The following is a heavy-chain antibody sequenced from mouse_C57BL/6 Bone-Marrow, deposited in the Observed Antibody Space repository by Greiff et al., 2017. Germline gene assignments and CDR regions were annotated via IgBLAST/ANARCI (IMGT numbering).Heavy chain of an antibody. CDR1: GYTFTSYD. CDR3: ARVDGYDDASGLDY. Sequence: QVQLQQSGPELVKPGASVKLSCKASGYTFTSYDINWVKQRPGQGLEWIGWINPRDGSTKYNEKFKGKATLTVDTSSSTAYMELHSLTSEDSAVYFCARVDGYDDASGLDYWGQGTLVTVSA. CDR2: INPRDGST. V-gene: IGHV1-85*01. J-gene: IGHJ3*01. D-gene: IGHD2-2*01.